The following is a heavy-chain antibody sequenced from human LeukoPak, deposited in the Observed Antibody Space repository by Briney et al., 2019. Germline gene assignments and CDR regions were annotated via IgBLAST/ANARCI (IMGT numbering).Heavy chain of an antibody. Sequence: SETLSLTCAVSGYSMSSGYYWGWIRQSPGKGLEWIGSIYHSGSTYYNPSLKSRVTISVDTSKNQFSLKLNSVTAADTAVCYCARESRDHSGSYPWGQGTLVTVSS. CDR2: IYHSGST. J-gene: IGHJ5*02. CDR1: GYSMSSGYY. V-gene: IGHV4-38-2*02. CDR3: ARESRDHSGSYP. D-gene: IGHD1-26*01.